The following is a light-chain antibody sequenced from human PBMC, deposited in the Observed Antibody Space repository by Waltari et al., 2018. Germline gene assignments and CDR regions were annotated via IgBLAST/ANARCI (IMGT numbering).Light chain of an antibody. CDR3: QQYET. CDR1: QSVSSSH. J-gene: IGKJ1*01. V-gene: IGKV3-20*01. CDR2: GAS. Sequence: EIVLTQSPGTLSLSPGERATLSCRASQSVSSSHLAWYQQKPGQAPRLLIYGASSRATGIPDRFSGSGSGTDFTLTISRLEPEDFAVYYCQQYETFGQGTKVEIK.